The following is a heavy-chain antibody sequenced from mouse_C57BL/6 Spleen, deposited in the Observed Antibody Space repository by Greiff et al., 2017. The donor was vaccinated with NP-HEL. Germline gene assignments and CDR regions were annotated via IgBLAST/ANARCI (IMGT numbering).Heavy chain of an antibody. CDR2: IYPGGGYT. CDR1: GYTFTNYW. D-gene: IGHD1-1*01. Sequence: QVQLKESGAELVRPGTSVKMSCKASGYTFTNYWIGWAKQRPGHGLEWIGDIYPGGGYTNYNEKFKGKATLTADKSSSTAYMQFSSLTSEDSAIYYCARYGSSYDWYFDVWGTGTTVTVSS. J-gene: IGHJ1*03. CDR3: ARYGSSYDWYFDV. V-gene: IGHV1-63*01.